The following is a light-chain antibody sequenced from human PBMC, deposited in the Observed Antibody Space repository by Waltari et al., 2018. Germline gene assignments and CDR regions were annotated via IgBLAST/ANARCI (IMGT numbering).Light chain of an antibody. J-gene: IGLJ3*02. CDR3: GSFAAGSILV. CDR1: SSDVGPYNL. V-gene: IGLV2-23*01. Sequence: QSALTQPASVSGSPGQSIPISCTGTSSDVGPYNLFSWYQHHPEQAPKLIIYEGNKRHSGVSHRFSGSKSGNTAYLTISGLQAEDETDYYCGSFAAGSILVVGGGTKLTVL. CDR2: EGN.